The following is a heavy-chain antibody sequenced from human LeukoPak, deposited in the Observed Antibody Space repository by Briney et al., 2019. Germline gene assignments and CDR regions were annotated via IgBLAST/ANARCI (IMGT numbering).Heavy chain of an antibody. CDR3: VRDRGGSGYYYFDL. Sequence: GGSLRLSCAASGFTFSIYTMRWVRQAPGKGLEYISTISSNGGITYYANSVEGRFTISRDDYKNTLYLQMASLRAEDLAVYYCVRDRGGSGYYYFDLWGQGTLVTVSS. CDR2: ISSNGGIT. CDR1: GFTFSIYT. J-gene: IGHJ4*02. V-gene: IGHV3-64*01. D-gene: IGHD5-12*01.